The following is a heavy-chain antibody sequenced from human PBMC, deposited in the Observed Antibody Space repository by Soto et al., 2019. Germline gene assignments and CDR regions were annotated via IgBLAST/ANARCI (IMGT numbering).Heavy chain of an antibody. V-gene: IGHV3-48*01. J-gene: IGHJ3*02. CDR1: GFTFSSFT. CDR3: ARALDYDILTGYYNPRAFDI. D-gene: IGHD3-9*01. CDR2: ITSSSRTI. Sequence: GGSLRLSCAASGFTFSSFTMNWVRQAPGKGLEWISYITSSSRTIYYADSVRGRFTISRDNAKNSLYLQMNSLRAEDTAVYYCARALDYDILTGYYNPRAFDIWGQGTMVTVSS.